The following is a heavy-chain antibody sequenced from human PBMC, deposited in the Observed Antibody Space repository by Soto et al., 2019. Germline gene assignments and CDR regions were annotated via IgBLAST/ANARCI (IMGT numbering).Heavy chain of an antibody. CDR2: ITSSGDTI. CDR3: ATATKDSTTSHHSPQIIFDN. CDR1: GFTFSDSY. V-gene: IGHV3-11*01. Sequence: PGGSLRLSCAASGFTFSDSYMSWIRQAPGKGLEWLSYITSSGDTIYYADSVRGRFTISRDNARNSLYLRMNSLRDDDTAVYYCATATKDSTTSHHSPQIIFDNWGQGTLVTVSS. J-gene: IGHJ4*02. D-gene: IGHD2-2*01.